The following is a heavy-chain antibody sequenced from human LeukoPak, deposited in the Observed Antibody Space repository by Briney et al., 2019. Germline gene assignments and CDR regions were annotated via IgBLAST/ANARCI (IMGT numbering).Heavy chain of an antibody. CDR1: GGSISSFNSNY. V-gene: IGHV4-59*08. J-gene: IGHJ4*02. D-gene: IGHD4-23*01. CDR3: ARQAGGNSGPFDY. Sequence: SETLPLTCTVSGGSISSFNSNYCSWFRQPPGKGLEWIGYIYNSGSTNYNPSLKSRVTISVDTSKNQFSLKLSSVTAADTAVYYCARQAGGNSGPFDYWGQGTVVTVSS. CDR2: IYNSGST.